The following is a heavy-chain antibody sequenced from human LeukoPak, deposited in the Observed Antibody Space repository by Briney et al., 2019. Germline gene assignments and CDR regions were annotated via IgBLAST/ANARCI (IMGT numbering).Heavy chain of an antibody. V-gene: IGHV3-15*01. Sequence: GGSLRLSCAASGSGFSFSNAWMTWVRQAPGKGLEWVGRIKSKGDGGTTDYAAPVKGRFTMSRDDSQSTLYLQMNSLKVEDTAIYYCSTDWYAYWGQGTLVTVSS. CDR3: STDWYAY. CDR1: GSGFSFSNAW. J-gene: IGHJ4*02. D-gene: IGHD6-13*01. CDR2: IKSKGDGGTT.